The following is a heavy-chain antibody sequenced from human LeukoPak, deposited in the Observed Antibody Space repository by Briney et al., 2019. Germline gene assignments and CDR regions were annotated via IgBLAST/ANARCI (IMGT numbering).Heavy chain of an antibody. CDR2: IIPILGIA. CDR3: AREWELLSFDY. V-gene: IGHV1-69*04. J-gene: IGHJ4*02. CDR1: GGTFSSYA. D-gene: IGHD1-26*01. Sequence: ASVKVSCKASGGTFSSYAISWVRQAPGQGLEWMGRIIPILGIANYAQKFQGRVTITADKSTSTAYMELSSLRSEDTAVYYCAREWELLSFDYWGQGTLVTVSS.